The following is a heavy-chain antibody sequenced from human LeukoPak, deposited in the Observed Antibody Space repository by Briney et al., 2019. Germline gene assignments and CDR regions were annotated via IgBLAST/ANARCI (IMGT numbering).Heavy chain of an antibody. CDR2: ISGSSNRI. V-gene: IGHV3-48*01. CDR1: GFSFSSYS. D-gene: IGHD4-17*01. Sequence: GGSLRLFCVASGFSFSSYSMNWVRQAPGKGLKWVSYISGSSNRIFYADSVKGRFTISRDNAENSLYLQMNSLRAEDTAVYYCARAPPDYGGYTNDYWGQGTLVTVSS. J-gene: IGHJ4*02. CDR3: ARAPPDYGGYTNDY.